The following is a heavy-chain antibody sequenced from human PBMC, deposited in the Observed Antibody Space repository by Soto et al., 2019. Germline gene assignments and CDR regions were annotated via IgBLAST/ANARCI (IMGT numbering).Heavy chain of an antibody. CDR1: GYTFTIYA. CDR2: INAGNGNT. Sequence: ASVKVSCKASGYTFTIYAMHWVLQAPGQRLEWMGWINAGNGNTKYSQKFQGRVTITRDTSASTAYMELSSLRSEDTAVYYCARAGVVVVPAAIGPYNWFDPWGQGTLVTVSP. J-gene: IGHJ5*02. CDR3: ARAGVVVVPAAIGPYNWFDP. V-gene: IGHV1-3*01. D-gene: IGHD2-2*01.